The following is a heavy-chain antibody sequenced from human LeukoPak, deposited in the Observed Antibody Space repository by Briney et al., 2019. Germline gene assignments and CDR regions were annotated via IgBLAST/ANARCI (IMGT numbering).Heavy chain of an antibody. CDR3: ARSNEMPNIAAAGTRWFDP. J-gene: IGHJ5*02. Sequence: SETLSLTCTVSGGSISSSSYYWGWIRQPPGKGLEWIGSIYYSGSTYYNPSLKSRVTISVDTSKNQFSLKLSSVTAADTAVYYCARSNEMPNIAAAGTRWFDPWGQGTLVTVSS. CDR2: IYYSGST. V-gene: IGHV4-39*07. CDR1: GGSISSSSYY. D-gene: IGHD6-13*01.